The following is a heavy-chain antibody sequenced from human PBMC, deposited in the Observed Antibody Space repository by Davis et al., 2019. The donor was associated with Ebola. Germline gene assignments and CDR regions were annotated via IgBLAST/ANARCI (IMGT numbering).Heavy chain of an antibody. V-gene: IGHV3-30*03. CDR2: TSHNERER. D-gene: IGHD1-1*01. Sequence: PGGSLRLSCAGSEFIFAEHWMTWVRQAPGKGLEWVAVTSHNERERFYGESVQGRFTISRDNSENVLYLQMDSLRPDDTAIYFCARALHDEVLDYWGQGTPVTVSS. J-gene: IGHJ4*02. CDR3: ARALHDEVLDY. CDR1: EFIFAEHW.